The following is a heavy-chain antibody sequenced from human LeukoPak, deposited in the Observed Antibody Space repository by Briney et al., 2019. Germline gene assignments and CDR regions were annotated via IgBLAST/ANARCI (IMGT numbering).Heavy chain of an antibody. D-gene: IGHD4-17*01. CDR3: ARVGLRWFDP. J-gene: IGHJ5*02. CDR2: IYYSGST. V-gene: IGHV4-59*01. CDR1: GGSISSYY. Sequence: SETLSLTCTVSGGSISSYYWSWIRQPPGKGLEWTGYIYYSGSTNYNPSLKSRVTISVDTSKNQFSLKLSSVTAADTAVYYCARVGLRWFDPWGQGTLVTVSS.